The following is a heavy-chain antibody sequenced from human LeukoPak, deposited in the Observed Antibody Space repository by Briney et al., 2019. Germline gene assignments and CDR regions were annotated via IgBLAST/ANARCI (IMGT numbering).Heavy chain of an antibody. J-gene: IGHJ5*01. CDR3: AKDPGSSWYGWFDS. D-gene: IGHD6-13*01. V-gene: IGHV3-23*01. Sequence: PGGSLRLSCAASGSTFSSYAMTWVRQAPGRGLQWVSATSSSGGSAYYADFVKGRFTISRDNSKNTLYLQMHSLRAEDTAVYYCAKDPGSSWYGWFDSWGQGTLVTVSS. CDR1: GSTFSSYA. CDR2: TSSSGGSA.